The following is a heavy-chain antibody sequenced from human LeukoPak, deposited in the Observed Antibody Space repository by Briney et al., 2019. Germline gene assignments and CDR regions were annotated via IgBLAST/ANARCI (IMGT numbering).Heavy chain of an antibody. Sequence: PGGSLRLSCAASGFTFSDAWLSWVRQAPGKGLEWVGRIKRKADGGATDYAAPVKGRFTVSRDGSKTTLYLQMNSLKTEDTAVYYCTTDVPGQDYPFDYWGQGTLVTVSS. CDR3: TTDVPGQDYPFDY. V-gene: IGHV3-15*01. CDR1: GFTFSDAW. CDR2: IKRKADGGAT. D-gene: IGHD2-2*01. J-gene: IGHJ4*02.